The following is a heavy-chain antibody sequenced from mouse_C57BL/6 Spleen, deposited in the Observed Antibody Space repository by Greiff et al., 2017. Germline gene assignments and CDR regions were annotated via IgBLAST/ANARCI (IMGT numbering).Heavy chain of an antibody. CDR3: AREEIYYGYGFAY. Sequence: QVQLQQPGAELVRPGSSVKLSCKASGYTFTSSWMHWVKQRPIQGLEWIGNIDPSDSETHYNQKFKDKATLTVDKSSSTAYMQLSSLTSEDSAVYYCAREEIYYGYGFAYWGQGTLVTVSA. J-gene: IGHJ3*01. V-gene: IGHV1-52*01. CDR1: GYTFTSSW. CDR2: IDPSDSET. D-gene: IGHD2-2*01.